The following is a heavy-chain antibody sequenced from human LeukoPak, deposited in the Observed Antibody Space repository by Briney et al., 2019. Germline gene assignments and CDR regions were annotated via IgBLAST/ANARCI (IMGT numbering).Heavy chain of an antibody. CDR1: GDSINSGPYY. V-gene: IGHV4-39*07. CDR3: ARARSSSGWYGNFQH. CDR2: IYYSMST. Sequence: SETLSLTCTVSGDSINSGPYYWGWIRQPPGKGLEWIGTIYYSMSTYYNSSLKSRVTISVDTSKNQFSLKLSSVTAADTAVYYCARARSSSGWYGNFQHWGQGTLVTVSS. J-gene: IGHJ1*01. D-gene: IGHD6-19*01.